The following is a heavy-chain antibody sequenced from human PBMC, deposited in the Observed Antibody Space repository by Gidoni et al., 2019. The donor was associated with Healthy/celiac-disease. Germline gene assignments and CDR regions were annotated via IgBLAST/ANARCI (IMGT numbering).Heavy chain of an antibody. V-gene: IGHV1-46*01. CDR3: ARGWGPSGGTFYYFYYGMDV. D-gene: IGHD6-25*01. CDR2: INPTGSST. CDR1: GYTFTSYY. Sequence: QVQLVQSGAEVKKPGASGKLSCKASGYTFTSYYMHWVRQAPGQGLEWMGIINPTGSSTTYAQQFQGRVTLTRDTSTSTVYMELSSLRSEDTAVYYCARGWGPSGGTFYYFYYGMDVWGQGTTVTVSS. J-gene: IGHJ6*02.